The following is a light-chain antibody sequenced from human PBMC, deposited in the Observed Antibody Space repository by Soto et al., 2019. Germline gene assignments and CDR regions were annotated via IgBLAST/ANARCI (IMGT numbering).Light chain of an antibody. Sequence: VVMTQSPATVSVSPGERVTLSCRASQSVTNTLAWYQHKPGQAPRLLISYASRGATGIPSRFSGSGSGTDFTLTINSLQSEDFAVYYCQQYYTWPVTSGGGTKVDI. CDR3: QQYYTWPVT. J-gene: IGKJ4*01. CDR2: YAS. V-gene: IGKV3-15*01. CDR1: QSVTNT.